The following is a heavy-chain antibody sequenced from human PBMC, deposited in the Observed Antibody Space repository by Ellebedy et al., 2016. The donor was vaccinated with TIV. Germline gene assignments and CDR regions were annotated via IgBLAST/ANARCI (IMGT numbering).Heavy chain of an antibody. CDR3: ASPYCIGGSCYRSEYFHQ. V-gene: IGHV3-23*01. D-gene: IGHD2-15*01. J-gene: IGHJ1*01. Sequence: GESLKISCAASGFTFSSFVMSWVRQAPGKGLEWVSTFTASGGNTYYADSVKGRFTISRDNSKNTLYLQMNSLRDEDTAVYYCASPYCIGGSCYRSEYFHQWGQGTLVTVSS. CDR2: FTASGGNT. CDR1: GFTFSSFV.